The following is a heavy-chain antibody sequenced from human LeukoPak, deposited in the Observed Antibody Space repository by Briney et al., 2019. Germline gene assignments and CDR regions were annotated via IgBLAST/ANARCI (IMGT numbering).Heavy chain of an antibody. CDR1: GGSISSGSYY. V-gene: IGHV4-61*09. CDR3: ARVPTRDLRSLDWFMKDHAFDF. J-gene: IGHJ3*01. Sequence: PSETLSLTCTVSGGSISSGSYYWSWMRQPAGKGLEWIRHIYTSGSTNYNPSLKSRVTISVDTSKNQFSLRLSSVTAADTPVYYCARVPTRDLRSLDWFMKDHAFDFWGQGAMVTVSS. CDR2: IYTSGST. D-gene: IGHD3-9*01.